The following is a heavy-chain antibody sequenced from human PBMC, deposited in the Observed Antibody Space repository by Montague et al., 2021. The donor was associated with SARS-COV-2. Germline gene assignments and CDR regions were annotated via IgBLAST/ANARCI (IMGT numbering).Heavy chain of an antibody. V-gene: IGHV3-21*01. Sequence: SLRLSCAASGFTFSSYSMNCVRQAPGKGLEWVSPISSSSSYIYYADSVKGRFTISRDNAKNSLYLQMNSLRAEDTAVYCCARDPLDYGLWSSGSYYNAYYYYYGMDVWGQGTTVTVSS. J-gene: IGHJ6*02. D-gene: IGHD3-10*01. CDR1: GFTFSSYS. CDR2: ISSSSSYI. CDR3: ARDPLDYGLWSSGSYYNAYYYYYGMDV.